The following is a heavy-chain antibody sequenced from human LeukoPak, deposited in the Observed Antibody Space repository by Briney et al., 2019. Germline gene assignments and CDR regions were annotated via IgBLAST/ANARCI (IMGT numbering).Heavy chain of an antibody. CDR3: ARRRFGYGDNDAFDI. J-gene: IGHJ3*02. V-gene: IGHV4-59*08. CDR1: RGSLSSYY. D-gene: IGHD5-24*01. Sequence: PSETLSLTCTISRGSLSSYYWSWIRQSPGKGLEWIGYIYYSGGANYDPSLESRVTISVDRSTNQFFLKLRTVTAADTAVYYCARRRFGYGDNDAFDIWGQGTMVTVSS. CDR2: IYYSGGA.